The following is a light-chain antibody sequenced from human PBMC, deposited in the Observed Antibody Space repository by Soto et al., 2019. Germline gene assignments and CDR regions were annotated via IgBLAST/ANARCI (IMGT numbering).Light chain of an antibody. V-gene: IGLV2-11*01. CDR3: CSYAGSYTWV. CDR2: AVN. CDR1: SSDVGDYNY. J-gene: IGLJ3*02. Sequence: QSALTQPRSVSGSPGQSDTISCTGTSSDVGDYNYVSWYQQHPGKAPKLLIYAVNMRPSGVPDRFSGSKSGNTASLTISGLQAEDEADYSCCSYAGSYTWVFGGGTKLTVL.